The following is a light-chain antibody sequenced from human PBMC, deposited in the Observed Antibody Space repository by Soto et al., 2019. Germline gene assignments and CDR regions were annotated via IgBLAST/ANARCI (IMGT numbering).Light chain of an antibody. V-gene: IGKV1-39*01. CDR2: ASS. CDR3: QQTFSPPSIT. CDR1: QSISTY. J-gene: IGKJ5*01. Sequence: DIQITHPKSSLSASFGYVVTITFRASQSISTYLNWFQQEPGKAPKLLIYASSTLQGGVPSRFRGSGSGSEFTLTISSLQPEDFATYYCQQTFSPPSITFGQGTRLEIK.